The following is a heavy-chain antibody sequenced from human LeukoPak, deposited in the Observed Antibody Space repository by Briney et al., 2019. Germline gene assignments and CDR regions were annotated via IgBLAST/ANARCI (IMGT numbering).Heavy chain of an antibody. CDR1: GDSFSGHY. V-gene: IGHV4-59*11. CDR3: ARQMTTLPTGRTFDT. Sequence: SETLSLTCSVSGDSFSGHYWNWIRQPPGKGLEWIGYVYYSGGTSYNPSLRSRVTISVDSSKSQFSLKLTSVTAADTAIYYCARQMTTLPTGRTFDTWGQGTMVTVSS. CDR2: VYYSGGT. J-gene: IGHJ3*02. D-gene: IGHD4-17*01.